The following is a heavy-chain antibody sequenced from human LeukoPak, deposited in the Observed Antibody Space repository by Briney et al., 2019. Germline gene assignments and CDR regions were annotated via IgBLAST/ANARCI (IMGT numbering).Heavy chain of an antibody. D-gene: IGHD2-21*02. J-gene: IGHJ4*02. Sequence: GGSLRLSCAASGFTFSSYGMHWVRQAPGKGLEWVAVIWYDGSNKYYADSVKGRFTISRDNSKNTLYLQMNSLRAEDTAVYYCARDVTDYYFDYWGQGTLVTASS. CDR3: ARDVTDYYFDY. CDR1: GFTFSSYG. CDR2: IWYDGSNK. V-gene: IGHV3-33*01.